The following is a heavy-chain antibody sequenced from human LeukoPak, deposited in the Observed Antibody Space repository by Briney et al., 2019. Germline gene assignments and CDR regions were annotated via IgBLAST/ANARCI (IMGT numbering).Heavy chain of an antibody. J-gene: IGHJ4*02. CDR3: ARLPYSGSYHRKQPFDY. D-gene: IGHD1-26*01. CDR1: GYTFTSYY. V-gene: IGHV1-46*01. CDR2: INPSGGST. Sequence: GASVKVSCKASGYTFTSYYMHWVRQAPGQGLEWMGLINPSGGSTTYAQKFQGRVTMTTDTSTSTAYMELRSLRSDDTAVYYCARLPYSGSYHRKQPFDYWGQGTLVTVSS.